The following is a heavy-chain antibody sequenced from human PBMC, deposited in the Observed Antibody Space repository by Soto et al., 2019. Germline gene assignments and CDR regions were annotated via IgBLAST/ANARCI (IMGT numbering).Heavy chain of an antibody. CDR2: TSYDGSDK. Sequence: QVPLGESGGGVVQPGASLRVSCVGSGFTFRSYVIHWGRQAPGKGLEWVALTSYDGSDKDYGDSVRGRFTISRDNSRNTVDLQMDSLTLEDTALYYCARWGTTGGLDVWGQGTLVSVSS. J-gene: IGHJ1*01. CDR1: GFTFRSYV. V-gene: IGHV3-30*19. CDR3: ARWGTTGGLDV. D-gene: IGHD3-16*01.